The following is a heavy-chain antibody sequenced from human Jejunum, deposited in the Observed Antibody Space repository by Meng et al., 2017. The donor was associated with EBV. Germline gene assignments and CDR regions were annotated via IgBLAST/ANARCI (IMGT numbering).Heavy chain of an antibody. V-gene: IGHV4-39*07. CDR1: GGSIRSSGYY. Sequence: HLELTESVSGLVQPSETLSLTCTVSGGSIRSSGYYWGWIRQPPGKGLQWIGSIYDSGTTYYNPSLRSRVTISVDTSKNQFSLKLNSVTAADTAVYYCARAGYCSSTTCPRWFDPWGQGTLVTVSS. J-gene: IGHJ5*02. CDR2: IYDSGTT. D-gene: IGHD2-2*01. CDR3: ARAGYCSSTTCPRWFDP.